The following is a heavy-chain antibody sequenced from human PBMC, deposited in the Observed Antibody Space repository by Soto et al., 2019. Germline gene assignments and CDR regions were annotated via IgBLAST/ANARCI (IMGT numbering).Heavy chain of an antibody. CDR3: ARQRRDFDY. CDR2: IFSSGST. CDR1: GGSISNYY. Sequence: SETLSLTCTVSGGSISNYYWSWIRQPPGKGLQWIGYIFSSGSTNYNPSLKSRVTISVDTSKNQFSLNLSSVTAADTAVYYCARQRRDFDYWGQGSLVTVSS. V-gene: IGHV4-59*08. J-gene: IGHJ4*02.